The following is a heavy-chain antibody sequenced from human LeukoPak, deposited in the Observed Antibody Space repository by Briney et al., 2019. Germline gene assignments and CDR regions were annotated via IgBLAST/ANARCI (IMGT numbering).Heavy chain of an antibody. Sequence: PGGSLRLSCAVSVFSVSTNYMSWVRQAPGKGLEWVSIIYSGGGTHHADSVRGRFTISRDNSKNTLYLQMSSLRAEDTAVYFCARDLPFDPWGQGTLVTVSS. J-gene: IGHJ5*02. CDR1: VFSVSTNY. CDR2: IYSGGGT. V-gene: IGHV3-66*01. CDR3: ARDLPFDP.